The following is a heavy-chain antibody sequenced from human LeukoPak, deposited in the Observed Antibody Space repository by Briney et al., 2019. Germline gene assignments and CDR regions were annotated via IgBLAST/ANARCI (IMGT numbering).Heavy chain of an antibody. J-gene: IGHJ6*02. CDR1: GGSISSGGYY. CDR3: ARGSTVIVYGMDV. V-gene: IGHV4-31*03. D-gene: IGHD4-17*01. CDR2: IYYSGST. Sequence: PSQTLSLTCTVSGGSISSGGYYWSWIRQHPGTGLEWIGYIYYSGSTYYNPSLKSRVTISVDTSKNQFSLKLSSVTAADTAVYYCARGSTVIVYGMDVWGQGTTVTVSS.